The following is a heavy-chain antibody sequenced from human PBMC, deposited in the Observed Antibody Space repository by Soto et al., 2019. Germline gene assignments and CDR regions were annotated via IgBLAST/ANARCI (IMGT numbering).Heavy chain of an antibody. CDR3: AKEGCSSTSCVAFLDV. D-gene: IGHD2-2*01. CDR2: ISYDGSNK. CDR1: GFTFSSTG. J-gene: IGHJ6*02. V-gene: IGHV3-30*18. Sequence: QVQLVESGGGVVQPGRSLRLSCAASGFTFSSTGIHWVRQAPGKGLEWVAVISYDGSNKYYEDSVKGRFTISRDNSKNTMYLQMNSLRVEDTAVYYCAKEGCSSTSCVAFLDVWGQGTTVT.